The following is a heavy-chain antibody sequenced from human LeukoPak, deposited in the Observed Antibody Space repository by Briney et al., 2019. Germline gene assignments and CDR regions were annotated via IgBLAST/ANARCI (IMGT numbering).Heavy chain of an antibody. V-gene: IGHV4-59*11. CDR2: IYYSGST. Sequence: SETLSLTCTVSGGSISSHYWSWIRQPPGKGLEWIGYIYYSGSTNYNPSLKSRVTISVDTSKNQFSLKLSSVTAADTAVYYCARARGMVYAKALGYWGQGTLVTVSS. CDR1: GGSISSHY. D-gene: IGHD2-8*01. J-gene: IGHJ4*02. CDR3: ARARGMVYAKALGY.